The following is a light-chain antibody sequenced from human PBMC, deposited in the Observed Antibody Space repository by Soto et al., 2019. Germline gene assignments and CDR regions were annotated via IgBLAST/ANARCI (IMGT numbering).Light chain of an antibody. V-gene: IGKV3-11*01. CDR2: DAY. CDR3: QQRHMWPIT. Sequence: SPTTLSLNLGEKNTLSCRASQSFRGLLAWYQQKPGQAPRLLIYDAYNRATGIPPRFSGSGSGTDFTLTISSLEPEDSAVYYCQQRHMWPITFGQGRLLEI. CDR1: QSFRGL. J-gene: IGKJ5*01.